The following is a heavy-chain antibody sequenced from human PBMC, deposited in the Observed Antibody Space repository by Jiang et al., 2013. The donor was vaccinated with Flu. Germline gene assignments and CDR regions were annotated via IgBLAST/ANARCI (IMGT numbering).Heavy chain of an antibody. Sequence: SELKKPGASVKVSCKASGYSFTSYPMHWVRQAPGRGLEWMGWINTNDGTPTYAQGFTGRFVFSLDTSVSTAYLQISSLQAADTAIFYCVSTAPTTTGYYFDYWGQGTLVTVSS. CDR3: VSTAPTTTGYYFDY. J-gene: IGHJ4*02. V-gene: IGHV7-4-1*02. CDR2: INTNDGTP. D-gene: IGHD1-26*01. CDR1: GYSFTSYP.